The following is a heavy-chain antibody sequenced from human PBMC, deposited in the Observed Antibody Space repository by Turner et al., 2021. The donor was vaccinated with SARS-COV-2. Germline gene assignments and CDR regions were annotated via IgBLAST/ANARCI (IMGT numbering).Heavy chain of an antibody. CDR2: ISSSSSTI. CDR1: GFTFSTYS. J-gene: IGHJ6*02. D-gene: IGHD4-17*01. V-gene: IGHV3-48*01. Sequence: EVQLVESGGGLVQHGGSLRLSYAASGFTFSTYSMNWVRQAPGKGLEWVSYISSSSSTIFYADSVKGRFTISRDNAKNSLYLQMNSLRAEDTAVYYCARDRDYGDYGVYYYGLDVWGQGTTVTVSS. CDR3: ARDRDYGDYGVYYYGLDV.